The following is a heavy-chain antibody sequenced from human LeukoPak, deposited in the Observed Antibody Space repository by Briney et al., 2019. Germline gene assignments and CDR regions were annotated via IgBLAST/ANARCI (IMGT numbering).Heavy chain of an antibody. V-gene: IGHV4-38-2*02. CDR3: ARRHSSGWFYY. J-gene: IGHJ4*02. CDR1: GYSISNGYY. CDR2: IYRSGST. D-gene: IGHD6-19*01. Sequence: SETLSFTCTVSGYSISNGYYWDWIRQPPGRGLEWIGNIYRSGSTSYNPSLKSRGTISVDTSKNHFSLKVNSVTAADTAVYYCARRHSSGWFYYWGQGTLVTVSS.